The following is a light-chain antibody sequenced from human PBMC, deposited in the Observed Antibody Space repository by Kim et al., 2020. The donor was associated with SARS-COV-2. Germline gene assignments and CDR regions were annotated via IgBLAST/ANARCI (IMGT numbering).Light chain of an antibody. J-gene: IGLJ2*01. Sequence: GQPVTLSCTRSSGSIDANYVQWYQQRPGGVPTTVIYEDDQRPSGVSDRFSGSIDNSSNSASLTISGLRTEDEADYYCQSYNRDNVLFGGGTQLTVL. CDR2: EDD. CDR3: QSYNRDNVL. V-gene: IGLV6-57*03. CDR1: SGSIDANY.